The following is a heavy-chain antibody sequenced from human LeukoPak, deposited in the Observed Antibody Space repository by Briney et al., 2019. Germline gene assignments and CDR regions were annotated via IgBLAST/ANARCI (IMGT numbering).Heavy chain of an antibody. CDR1: GFTFSSYS. J-gene: IGHJ4*02. CDR2: ISSSSSTI. V-gene: IGHV3-48*01. D-gene: IGHD1-26*01. Sequence: GGSLRLSCAASGFTFSSYSMNWVRQAPGKGLEWVSYISSSSSTIYYADSVKGRFTISRDNAKNSLYLQMNSLRAEDTAVYYCARTAGGSWVYFDYWGQGTLVTVSS. CDR3: ARTAGGSWVYFDY.